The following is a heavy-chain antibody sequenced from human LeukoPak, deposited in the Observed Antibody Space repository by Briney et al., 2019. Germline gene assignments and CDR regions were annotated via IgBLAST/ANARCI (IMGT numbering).Heavy chain of an antibody. J-gene: IGHJ6*04. CDR1: GFTFTNAW. V-gene: IGHV3-48*04. CDR2: ISSSGSTI. D-gene: IGHD3-10*02. Sequence: GGSLRLSCEASGFTFTNAWMNWVRQAPGKGLEWVSYISSSGSTIYYADSVKGRFTISRDNAKNSLYLQMNSLRAEDTAVYYCAELGITMIGGVWGKGTTVTISS. CDR3: AELGITMIGGV.